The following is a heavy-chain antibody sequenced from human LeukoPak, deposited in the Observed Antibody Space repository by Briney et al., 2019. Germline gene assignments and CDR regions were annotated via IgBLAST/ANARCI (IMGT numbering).Heavy chain of an antibody. CDR1: GFNFSNAW. D-gene: IGHD5-12*01. CDR2: ISSSGSTI. Sequence: PGGSLRLSCAASGFNFSNAWLNWVRQAPGKGLEWVSYISSSGSTIYYADSVKGRFTISRDNAKNSLYLQMNSLRAEDTAVYYCARGGATALFYWGQGTLVTVSS. V-gene: IGHV3-11*04. CDR3: ARGGATALFY. J-gene: IGHJ4*02.